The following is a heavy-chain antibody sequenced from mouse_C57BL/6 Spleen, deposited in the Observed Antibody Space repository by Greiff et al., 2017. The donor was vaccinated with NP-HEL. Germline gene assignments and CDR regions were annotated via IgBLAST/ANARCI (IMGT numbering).Heavy chain of an antibody. J-gene: IGHJ1*03. V-gene: IGHV5-9-1*02. Sequence: EVQRVESGEGLVKPGGSLKLSCAASGFTFSSYAMSWVRQTPEKRLEWVAYISSGGGYIYYADTVKGRFTISRDNARNTLYLQMSSLKSEDTAMYYCTRDDGYYNWYFDVWGTGTTVTVSS. CDR3: TRDDGYYNWYFDV. D-gene: IGHD2-3*01. CDR2: ISSGGGYI. CDR1: GFTFSSYA.